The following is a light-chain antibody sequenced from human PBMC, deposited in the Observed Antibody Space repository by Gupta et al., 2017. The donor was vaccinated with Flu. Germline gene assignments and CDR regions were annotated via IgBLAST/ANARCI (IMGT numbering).Light chain of an antibody. CDR3: GTWDGSLFTWV. V-gene: IGLV1-51*01. CDR2: DNS. CDR1: ISSVGNNN. J-gene: IGLJ3*02. Sequence: KVTISCSGSISSVGNNNVSWYQQLPGTAPKDLIYDNSRRPSGIADRFSGSKSGTSATLGITGLQTGDEADYYCGTWDGSLFTWVFGGGTKLTVL.